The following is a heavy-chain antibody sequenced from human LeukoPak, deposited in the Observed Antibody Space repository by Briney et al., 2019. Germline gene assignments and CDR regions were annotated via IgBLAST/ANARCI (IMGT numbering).Heavy chain of an antibody. J-gene: IGHJ4*02. CDR2: ISPDGTRT. Sequence: GGSLRLSCAASGFTFSNTWMHWVRLVPGKGLVWVSRISPDGTRTGYADPVTGRFTVSRDNAKSTLYLQMNSLRAEDTAVYYCARALWEYNFDYWGQGDLVTVSS. CDR1: GFTFSNTW. V-gene: IGHV3-74*01. CDR3: ARALWEYNFDY. D-gene: IGHD1-26*01.